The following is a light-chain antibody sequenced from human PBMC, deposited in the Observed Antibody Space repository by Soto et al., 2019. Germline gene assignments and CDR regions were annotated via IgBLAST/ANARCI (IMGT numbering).Light chain of an antibody. CDR2: DAS. CDR1: QDIGSA. J-gene: IGKJ1*01. CDR3: QQYGDRPRT. Sequence: EVVLTKSPATLSVSPGDRATLSCRASQDIGSAVAWYHQRSGQAPRLLIFDASIRVPTTPARFSGSVSGTEFTLTISSLESEDFAVYFCQQYGDRPRTFGQGTMVDIK. V-gene: IGKV3-15*01.